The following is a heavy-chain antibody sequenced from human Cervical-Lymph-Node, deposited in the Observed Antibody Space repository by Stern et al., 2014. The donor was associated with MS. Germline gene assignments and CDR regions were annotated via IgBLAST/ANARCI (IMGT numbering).Heavy chain of an antibody. J-gene: IGHJ4*02. Sequence: VQLEESGVGVKSLGAPGRASAKPSGSTSTDTFDPWGRQAPGKGLEWMGRITPNSGATNYAQKFQGRVTMTRDTSISTAYMELSKLTSDDTAVYYCARRDKSDYWGQGTLVTVST. D-gene: IGHD5-24*01. CDR2: ITPNSGAT. V-gene: IGHV1-2*06. CDR3: ARRDKSDY. CDR1: GSTSTDTF.